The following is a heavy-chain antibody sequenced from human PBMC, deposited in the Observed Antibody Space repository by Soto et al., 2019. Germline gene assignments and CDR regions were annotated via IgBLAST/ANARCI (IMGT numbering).Heavy chain of an antibody. CDR3: SRDRLRTIFGVDCHYGKVV. J-gene: IGHJ6*02. V-gene: IGHV1-2*02. CDR2: INPNSGGT. CDR1: GYTFTGYY. Sequence: ASVKVSCKASGYTFTGYYMHWVRQAPGQGLEWMGWINPNSGGTNYAQKFQCRVTMTRDTSISTAYMELRRLRSDDTAVYYCSRDRLRTIFGVDCHYGKVVWCQLPTVTV. D-gene: IGHD3-3*01.